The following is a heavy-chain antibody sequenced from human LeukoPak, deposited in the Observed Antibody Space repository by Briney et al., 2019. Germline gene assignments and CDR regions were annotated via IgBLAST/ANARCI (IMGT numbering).Heavy chain of an antibody. Sequence: PSETLSLTCTVSGGSISSYYWSWIRQPPGKGLDGMGYIYYSGSTNYNPSLKSRVTISVDTSKNQFSLKLSSVTAADTAVYYCAREYYYDSSGCAFDIWGQGTMVTVSS. CDR1: GGSISSYY. V-gene: IGHV4-59*01. CDR2: IYYSGST. CDR3: AREYYYDSSGCAFDI. D-gene: IGHD3-22*01. J-gene: IGHJ3*02.